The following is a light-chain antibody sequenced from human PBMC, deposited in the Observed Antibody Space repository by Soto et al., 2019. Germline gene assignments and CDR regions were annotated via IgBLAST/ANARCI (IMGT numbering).Light chain of an antibody. J-gene: IGKJ4*01. CDR2: DAS. V-gene: IGKV1-33*01. CDR3: QQYDNLPPLT. CDR1: QDISNY. Sequence: DIQMNQSPSSLSASVGDRVTITCQASQDISNYLNWYQQKPGKATKLLIYDASNLETGVPSRFSGSGSGTDFTFTISILQPEDIATYYCQQYDNLPPLTFGGRNKVEIK.